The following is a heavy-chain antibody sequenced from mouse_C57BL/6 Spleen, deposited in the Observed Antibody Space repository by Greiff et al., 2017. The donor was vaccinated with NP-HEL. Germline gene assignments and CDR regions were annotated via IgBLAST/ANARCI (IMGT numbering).Heavy chain of an antibody. Sequence: VQLVDSGAELVRPGASVTLSCKASGYTFTDYEMHWVKQTPVHGLEWIGAIDPETGGTAYNQKFKGKAILTADKSSSTAYMELRSLTSEDSAVYYCTRKFPFAYWGQGTLVTVSA. V-gene: IGHV1-15*01. CDR2: IDPETGGT. CDR1: GYTFTDYE. CDR3: TRKFPFAY. J-gene: IGHJ3*01.